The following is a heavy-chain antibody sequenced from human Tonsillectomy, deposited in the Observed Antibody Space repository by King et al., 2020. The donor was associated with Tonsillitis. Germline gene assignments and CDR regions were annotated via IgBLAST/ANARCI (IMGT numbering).Heavy chain of an antibody. V-gene: IGHV3-30*02. J-gene: IGHJ4*02. CDR2: IRYDGSNE. CDR1: GFSFSNYG. D-gene: IGHD1-14*01. Sequence: VQLVESGGGVVQPGGSLRLSCAASGFSFSNYGMHWVRQAPGKGLEWVAFIRYDGSNENYADSVKGRFTISRDNSKNTLYLQMKSLRPEDTAMYYCAKGQVSSDYWGQGTLVTVSS. CDR3: AKGQVSSDY.